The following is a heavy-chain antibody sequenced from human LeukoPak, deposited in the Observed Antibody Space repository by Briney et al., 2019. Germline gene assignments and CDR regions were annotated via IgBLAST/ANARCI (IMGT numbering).Heavy chain of an antibody. V-gene: IGHV1-46*03. CDR1: GYTFTSYY. J-gene: IGHJ4*02. Sequence: ASVKVSCKASGYTFTSYYIHWVRQAPGQGLEWMGIINPSGGSTSYSQKFQGRVTMTRDTSTTTVYMDLSSLRSEDTAVYYSARGETGTWLDYWGQGTLVAVSS. CDR2: INPSGGST. CDR3: ARGETGTWLDY. D-gene: IGHD1-1*01.